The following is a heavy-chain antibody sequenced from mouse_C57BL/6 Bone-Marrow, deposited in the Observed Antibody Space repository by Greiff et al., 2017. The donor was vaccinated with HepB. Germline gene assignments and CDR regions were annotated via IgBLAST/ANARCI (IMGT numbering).Heavy chain of an antibody. CDR1: GYTFTSYW. J-gene: IGHJ2*01. D-gene: IGHD1-1*01. V-gene: IGHV1-53*01. CDR2: INPSNGGT. Sequence: QVQLKQPGTELVKPGASVKLSCKASGYTFTSYWMHWVKQRPGQGLEWIGNINPSNGGTNYNEKFKSKATLTVDKSSSTAYMQLSSLTSEDSAVYYCARGPIYYYGSSYFGGWGKGTTLTVSS. CDR3: ARGPIYYYGSSYFGG.